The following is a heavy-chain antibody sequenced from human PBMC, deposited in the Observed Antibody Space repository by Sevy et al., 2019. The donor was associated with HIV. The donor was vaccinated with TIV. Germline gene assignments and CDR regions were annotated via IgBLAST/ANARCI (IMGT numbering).Heavy chain of an antibody. J-gene: IGHJ4*02. Sequence: GGSLRLSCVGSGFSFSDHRMHWVRQAPGKGLEWVAVIWYDGSNKYYADSVKGRFTISRDNSKNTLYLQMNSLRAEDTAVYYCARDPWPYSSSWPDYWGQGTLVTVSS. CDR1: GFSFSDHR. CDR3: ARDPWPYSSSWPDY. D-gene: IGHD6-13*01. CDR2: IWYDGSNK. V-gene: IGHV3-33*08.